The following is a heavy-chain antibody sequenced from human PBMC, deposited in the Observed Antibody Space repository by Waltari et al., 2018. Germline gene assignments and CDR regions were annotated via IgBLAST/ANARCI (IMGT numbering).Heavy chain of an antibody. Sequence: QVQLVQSGAAVKKPGSSVKVSCKASGGTFSSYDLSWARQAPGQGLEGMGRITPILGIANYAQKFQGRVTITADKSTSTAYMELSSLRSEDTAVYYCARGSTVTTIEHAFDIWGQGTMVTVSS. D-gene: IGHD4-17*01. CDR2: ITPILGIA. CDR1: GGTFSSYD. V-gene: IGHV1-69*04. CDR3: ARGSTVTTIEHAFDI. J-gene: IGHJ3*02.